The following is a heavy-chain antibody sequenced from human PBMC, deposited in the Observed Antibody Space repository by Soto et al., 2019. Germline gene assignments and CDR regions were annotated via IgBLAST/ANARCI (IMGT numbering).Heavy chain of an antibody. CDR2: INNDGTGT. CDR3: TTAFEY. Sequence: EVYLAESGGGSPQPGGSLRLSCAASGLTFSHFWMHWVRQVPGKGLEWVSRINNDGTGTSYADSVRGRFTISRDDATNTLFLQMNSLRAEDTAVYFCTTAFEYWGQGALVTVSS. CDR1: GLTFSHFW. V-gene: IGHV3-74*01. J-gene: IGHJ4*02.